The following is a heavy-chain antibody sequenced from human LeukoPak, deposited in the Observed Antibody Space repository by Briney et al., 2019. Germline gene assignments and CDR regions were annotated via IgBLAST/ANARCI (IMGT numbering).Heavy chain of an antibody. J-gene: IGHJ4*02. CDR3: ARSIWPRAAAGTFDY. V-gene: IGHV3-11*01. CDR2: ISNSGSTI. D-gene: IGHD6-13*01. CDR1: GFIFSDYY. Sequence: GGSLRLSCAASGFIFSDYYINWIRQAPGKGLEWVSYISNSGSTIYFADSVKGRFTISGDNAKNSLYLQMNSLRAEDTAVYYCARSIWPRAAAGTFDYWGQGTLVTVSS.